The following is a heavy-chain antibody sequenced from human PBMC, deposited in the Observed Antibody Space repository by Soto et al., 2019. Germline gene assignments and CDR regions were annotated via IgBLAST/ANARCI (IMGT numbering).Heavy chain of an antibody. V-gene: IGHV4-59*08. J-gene: IGHJ4*02. CDR2: IYYSGST. CDR1: GGSISSYY. Sequence: QVQLQESGPGLVKPSETLSLTCTVSGGSISSYYWSWIRQPPGKGLEWIGYIYYSGSTNYNPSLKRRVTRSVDTSNHQCSRKLRSVTAAGTAVDYCARRWGAAFDYWGQGTLVTVSS. D-gene: IGHD1-26*01. CDR3: ARRWGAAFDY.